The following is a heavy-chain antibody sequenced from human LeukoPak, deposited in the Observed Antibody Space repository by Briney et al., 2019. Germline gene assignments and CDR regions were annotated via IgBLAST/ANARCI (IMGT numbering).Heavy chain of an antibody. CDR1: GLTFSR. Sequence: PGGSLTLSCGASGLTFSRMHWVRQTPGAGLEWVAVIWSDGSDKYYAKSVKGRFTISRDNSKNSLFLQMNSLRAEDTAVYYCANHHDYGDYVPVDYWGQGTLVTVSS. D-gene: IGHD4-17*01. J-gene: IGHJ4*02. V-gene: IGHV3-33*08. CDR3: ANHHDYGDYVPVDY. CDR2: IWSDGSDK.